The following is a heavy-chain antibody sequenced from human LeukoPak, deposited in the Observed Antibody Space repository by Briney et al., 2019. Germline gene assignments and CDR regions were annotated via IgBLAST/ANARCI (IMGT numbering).Heavy chain of an antibody. CDR2: IIPIFGTA. Sequence: GASEKVSCKASGGTFSSYAISWVRQAPGQGLEWMGGIIPIFGTANYAQKFQGRVTITADESTSTAYMELSSLRSEDTAVYYCARVEGYCSSTSCHPGDYWGQGTLVTVSS. V-gene: IGHV1-69*13. D-gene: IGHD2-2*01. CDR3: ARVEGYCSSTSCHPGDY. J-gene: IGHJ4*02. CDR1: GGTFSSYA.